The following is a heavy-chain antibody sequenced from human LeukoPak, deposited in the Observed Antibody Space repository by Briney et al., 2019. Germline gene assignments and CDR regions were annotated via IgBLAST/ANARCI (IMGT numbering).Heavy chain of an antibody. J-gene: IGHJ6*04. CDR2: MNPNSGNT. D-gene: IGHD3-3*01. CDR3: ARGSYGHIEPGDYDFWSGYPHLDV. CDR1: GYTFTSYD. V-gene: IGHV1-8*03. Sequence: ASVKVSCKASGYTFTSYDINWVRQATGQGLEWMGWMNPNSGNTGYAQKFQGRVTITRNTSISTAYMELSSLRSEDTAVYYCARGSYGHIEPGDYDFWSGYPHLDVWGKGTTVTVSS.